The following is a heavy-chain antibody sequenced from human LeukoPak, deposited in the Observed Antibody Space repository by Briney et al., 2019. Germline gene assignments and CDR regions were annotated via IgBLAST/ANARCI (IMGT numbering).Heavy chain of an antibody. CDR2: IYYSGST. D-gene: IGHD2-2*01. CDR3: ARPRGAYCSSTSCYGGSWFDP. Sequence: KPSETLSLTCTVSGGSISSYYWSWIRQPPGKGPEWIGYIYYSGSTNYNPSLKSRVTISVDTSKNQFSLKLSSVTAADTAVYYCARPRGAYCSSTSCYGGSWFDPWGQGTLVTVSS. CDR1: GGSISSYY. V-gene: IGHV4-59*08. J-gene: IGHJ5*02.